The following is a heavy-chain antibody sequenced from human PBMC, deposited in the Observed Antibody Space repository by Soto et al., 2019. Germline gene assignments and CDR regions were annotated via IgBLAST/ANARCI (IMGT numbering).Heavy chain of an antibody. D-gene: IGHD3-3*01. CDR2: IYHSGTA. V-gene: IGHV4-4*02. CDR1: GDSISNNTC. Sequence: PSETLSLTCAVSGDSISNNTCWNWVRQPPGKGLEWIGEIYHSGTANYTPSLQSRVTISLDKSNNQFSLTLNSVTAADTAVYYCARRRITTFGVVITGYGMDVWGQGTTVTVSS. CDR3: ARRRITTFGVVITGYGMDV. J-gene: IGHJ6*02.